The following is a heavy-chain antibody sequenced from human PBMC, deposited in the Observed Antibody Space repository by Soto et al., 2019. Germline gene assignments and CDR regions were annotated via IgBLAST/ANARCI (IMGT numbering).Heavy chain of an antibody. CDR2: IWYDGSNK. CDR1: GFTFSSYG. Sequence: GGSLRLSCAASGFTFSSYGMHWVRQAPGKGLEWVAVIWYDGSNKYYADSVKGRFTISRDNSKNTLYLQMNSLRAEDTAVYYCARGRYTYYYDSSGPDAFDIWGQGTMVTVSS. J-gene: IGHJ3*02. V-gene: IGHV3-33*01. D-gene: IGHD3-22*01. CDR3: ARGRYTYYYDSSGPDAFDI.